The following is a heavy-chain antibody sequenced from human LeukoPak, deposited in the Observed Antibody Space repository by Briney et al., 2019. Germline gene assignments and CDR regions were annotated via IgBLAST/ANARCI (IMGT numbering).Heavy chain of an antibody. V-gene: IGHV4-61*02. J-gene: IGHJ6*03. CDR2: IYTSGST. CDR3: ARVPSYSNYYYYYMDV. D-gene: IGHD4-11*01. CDR1: GGSISSGSYY. Sequence: SQTLSLTCTVSGGSISSGSYYWSWIRQPAGKGLEWIGRIYTSGSTNYNPSLKSRVTISVDTSKNQFSLKLSSVTAADTAVYYCARVPSYSNYYYYYMDVWGKGTTVTVSS.